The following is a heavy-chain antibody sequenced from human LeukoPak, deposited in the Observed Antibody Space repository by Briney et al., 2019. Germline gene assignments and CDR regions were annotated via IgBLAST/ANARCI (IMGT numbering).Heavy chain of an antibody. CDR1: GGTFSSYA. J-gene: IGHJ4*02. CDR3: ARVDILTGYYHFDY. Sequence: SVKVSCKASGGTFSSYAISWVRRAPGQGLEWMGGIIPIFGTANYAQKFQGRVTITADKSTSTAYMELSSLRSEDTAVYYCARVDILTGYYHFDYWGQGTLVTVSS. D-gene: IGHD3-9*01. CDR2: IIPIFGTA. V-gene: IGHV1-69*06.